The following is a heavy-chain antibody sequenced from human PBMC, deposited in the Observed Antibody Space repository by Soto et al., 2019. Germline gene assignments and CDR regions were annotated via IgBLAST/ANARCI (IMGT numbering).Heavy chain of an antibody. CDR1: GLTFTDYW. Sequence: GGSLRLSCVTYGLTFTDYWMSWVRQAPGKGLEWVANIKQDESEKNYLDSVKGRFTISRDNAKNSLYLQMNSLRAEDTAVYYCASDRFRGTYYLRGVAYFFEEWGQGAPVTVSS. V-gene: IGHV3-7*03. CDR3: ASDRFRGTYYLRGVAYFFEE. CDR2: IKQDESEK. D-gene: IGHD1-26*01. J-gene: IGHJ4*02.